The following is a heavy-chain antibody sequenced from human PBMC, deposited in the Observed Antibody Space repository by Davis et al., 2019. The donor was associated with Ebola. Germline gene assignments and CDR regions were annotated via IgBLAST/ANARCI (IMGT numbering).Heavy chain of an antibody. V-gene: IGHV4-34*01. D-gene: IGHD6-19*01. CDR3: ARTESSGWYRHYYGLDV. CDR1: GGSFSGYY. Sequence: SETLSLTCAVYGGSFSGYYWSWIRQPPGKGLEWIGEINHSGSTYYSPSLKSRVTISVDTSKNQFSLKLTSVTAADTAAYYCARTESSGWYRHYYGLDVWGQGTTVTVSS. J-gene: IGHJ6*02. CDR2: INHSGST.